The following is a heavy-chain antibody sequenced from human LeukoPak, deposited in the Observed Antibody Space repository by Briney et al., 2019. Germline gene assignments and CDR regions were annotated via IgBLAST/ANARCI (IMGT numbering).Heavy chain of an antibody. Sequence: PSETLSLTCTVSGGSISSYYWSWIRQPPGKGLEWIGYIYYSGSTNYNPSLKSRVTISVDTSKNQFSLKLSSVTAADTAVYYCARGDGYYYQYYFDYWGQGTLVTVSS. D-gene: IGHD3-22*01. CDR3: ARGDGYYYQYYFDY. J-gene: IGHJ4*02. CDR2: IYYSGST. V-gene: IGHV4-59*01. CDR1: GGSISSYY.